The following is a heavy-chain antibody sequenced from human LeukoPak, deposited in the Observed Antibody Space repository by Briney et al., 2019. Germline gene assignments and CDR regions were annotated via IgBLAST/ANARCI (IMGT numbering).Heavy chain of an antibody. D-gene: IGHD3-22*01. CDR1: GGSLSSSSYY. CDR3: ARVVITTGFDY. J-gene: IGHJ4*02. Sequence: SGTLSLTCTVSGGSLSSSSYYWGWIRQPPGKGLEWLGSIYYSGITYYNPSLKSRATISVDTSKNQFSLKLSSVTAADTAVYYCARVVITTGFDYWGQGTLVTVSS. CDR2: IYYSGIT. V-gene: IGHV4-39*07.